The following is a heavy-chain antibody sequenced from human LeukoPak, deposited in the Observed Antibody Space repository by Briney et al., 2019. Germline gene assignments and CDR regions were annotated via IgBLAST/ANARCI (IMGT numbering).Heavy chain of an antibody. D-gene: IGHD1-26*01. CDR1: GYTFTGYY. CDR2: INPNSGGT. V-gene: IGHV1-2*02. Sequence: ASVKVSCKASGYTFTGYYMHWVRQAPGQGLEWMGWINPNSGGTNYAQKFQGRVTMTRDTSISTAHMELSRLRSDDTAVYYCARDLRMWELPHFDYWGQGTLVTVSS. CDR3: ARDLRMWELPHFDY. J-gene: IGHJ4*02.